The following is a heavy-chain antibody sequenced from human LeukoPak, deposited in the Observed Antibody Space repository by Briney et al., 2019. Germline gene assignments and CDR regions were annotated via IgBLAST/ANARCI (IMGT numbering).Heavy chain of an antibody. CDR1: GFIFSNNE. D-gene: IGHD3-9*01. CDR3: ARILTGYYVIPDDF. V-gene: IGHV3-48*03. J-gene: IGHJ4*02. CDR2: ISSRGDII. Sequence: GGSLRLSCASSGFIFSNNEMNWVRQAPGKGLEWVSYISSRGDIIYYADSAEGRFTISRDNAKDSLYLQMNNLRAEDTAIYYCARILTGYYVIPDDFWGQGTLVTVSS.